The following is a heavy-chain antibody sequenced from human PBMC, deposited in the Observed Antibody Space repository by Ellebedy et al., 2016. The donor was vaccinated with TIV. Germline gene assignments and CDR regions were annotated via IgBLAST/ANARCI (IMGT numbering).Heavy chain of an antibody. D-gene: IGHD6-13*01. CDR1: GFTFSSYS. J-gene: IGHJ4*02. V-gene: IGHV3-21*01. CDR3: ARAEQQLVRGADY. Sequence: GESLKISXAASGFTFSSYSMNWVRQAPGKGLEWVSSISSSSSYIYYADSVKGRFTISRDNAKNSLYLQMNSLRAEDTAVYYCARAEQQLVRGADYWGQGTLVTVSS. CDR2: ISSSSSYI.